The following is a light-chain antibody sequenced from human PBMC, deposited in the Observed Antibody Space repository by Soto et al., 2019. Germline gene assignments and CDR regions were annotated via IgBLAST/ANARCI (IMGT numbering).Light chain of an antibody. CDR3: QQLYSHPRT. CDR1: QGITSY. CDR2: SAS. V-gene: IGKV1-9*01. J-gene: IGKJ4*01. Sequence: IQLTQSPSSLSASVGDRVTITCRASQGITSYLAWYQQRPGKAPGLLIYSASTLQSAVPSRFSGSGDGTDVSLTIINLQPEDFATYYCQQLYSHPRTLGVGTKLEIK.